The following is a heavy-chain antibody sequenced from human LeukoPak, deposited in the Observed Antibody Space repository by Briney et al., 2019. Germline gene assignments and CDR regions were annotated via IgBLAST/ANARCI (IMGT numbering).Heavy chain of an antibody. J-gene: IGHJ4*02. CDR1: GGTFSSYA. CDR2: IIPIFGTA. CDR3: ASSKDYCSGGSCYDGRFGEFDY. Sequence: ASVKVSCKASGGTFSSYAISWVRQAPGQGLEWMGGIIPIFGTANYAQKFQGRVTITADESTSTAYMELSSLRSDDTAVYYCASSKDYCSGGSCYDGRFGEFDYWGQGTLVTVSS. V-gene: IGHV1-69*13. D-gene: IGHD2-15*01.